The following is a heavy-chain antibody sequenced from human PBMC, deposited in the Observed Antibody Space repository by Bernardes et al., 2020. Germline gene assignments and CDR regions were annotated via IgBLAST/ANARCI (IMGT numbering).Heavy chain of an antibody. D-gene: IGHD6-13*01. V-gene: IGHV4-59*01. CDR3: ARELRSSSWYIPQSYYYYYGMDV. J-gene: IGHJ6*04. CDR1: GGSISSYY. CDR2: IYYSGST. Sequence: SETLSLTCTVSGGSISSYYWSWIRQPPGKGLEWIGYIYYSGSTNYNPSLKSRVTISVDTSKNQFSLKLSSVTAADTAVYYCARELRSSSWYIPQSYYYYYGMDVWGKGTTVTVSS.